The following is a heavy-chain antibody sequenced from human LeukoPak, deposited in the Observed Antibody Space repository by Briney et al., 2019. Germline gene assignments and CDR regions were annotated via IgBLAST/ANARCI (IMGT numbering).Heavy chain of an antibody. V-gene: IGHV6-1*01. CDR2: TYYRSKWYN. CDR3: ARVFCGGSCIYYYYYGMDV. Sequence: SQTLSLTCAISGDSVSNNSAAWNWIRQSPSRGLEWLGRTYYRSKWYNDYAVSVKSRITINPDTSKNQFSLQLNSVTPEDTAVYYCARVFCGGSCIYYYYYGMDVWGQGTTVTVSS. CDR1: GDSVSNNSAA. J-gene: IGHJ6*02. D-gene: IGHD2-15*01.